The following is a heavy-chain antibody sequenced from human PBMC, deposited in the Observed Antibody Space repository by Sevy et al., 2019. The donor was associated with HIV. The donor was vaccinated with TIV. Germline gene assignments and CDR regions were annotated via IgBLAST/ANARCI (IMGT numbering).Heavy chain of an antibody. D-gene: IGHD3-10*01. V-gene: IGHV3-48*02. CDR3: ARVGDFGEYALLDY. Sequence: GGSLRLSCAASGFTFSSYSMNWVRQAPGKGLEWVSYISSTSSTISYADSVKGRFTISRDNAKNSLYLQMNSLRDEDTAVYYCARVGDFGEYALLDYWGQGTLVTVSS. CDR1: GFTFSSYS. J-gene: IGHJ4*02. CDR2: ISSTSSTI.